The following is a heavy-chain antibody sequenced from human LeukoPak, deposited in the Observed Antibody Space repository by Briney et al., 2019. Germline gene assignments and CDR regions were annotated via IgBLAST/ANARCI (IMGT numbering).Heavy chain of an antibody. D-gene: IGHD6-19*01. CDR3: ATKQWLAPPPDS. CDR1: GFTFSKYW. CDR2: INTDGTVT. V-gene: IGHV3-74*01. J-gene: IGHJ4*02. Sequence: GGSLRLSCAASGFTFSKYWMLWVRQAPRKGLEGVSRINTDGTVTTYADSVKGRFTVSRDNAGNTMFLQMNSVRDEDTAVYYCATKQWLAPPPDSWGQGTLVTVSS.